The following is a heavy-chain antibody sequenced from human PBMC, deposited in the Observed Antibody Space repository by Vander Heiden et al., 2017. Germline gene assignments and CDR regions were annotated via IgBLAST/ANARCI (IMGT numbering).Heavy chain of an antibody. CDR2: IGTAGDT. J-gene: IGHJ3*02. D-gene: IGHD1-26*01. V-gene: IGHV3-13*01. Sequence: EMQLVESGGGLVQPGGSLRLSCAASGFTFSSYDMHWVRQATGKGLEWVSAIGTAGDTYYPGSVKGRFTISRENAKNSLYLQMNSLRAGDTAVYYCARDGIVAGAFDIWGQGTMVTVSS. CDR1: GFTFSSYD. CDR3: ARDGIVAGAFDI.